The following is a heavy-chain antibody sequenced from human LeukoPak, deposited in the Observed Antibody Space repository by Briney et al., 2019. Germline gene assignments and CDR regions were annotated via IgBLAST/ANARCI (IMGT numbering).Heavy chain of an antibody. V-gene: IGHV6-1*01. Sequence: SQTLSLTCAISGDSVSSKSVAWNWIRQSPSRGLEWLGRTYSRSKWYNDYAVSVKSRITINPDTFKNQFSLQLKSVTPEDTAMYFCARGVQPLHESDAFDIWGQGTMVTVSS. CDR3: ARGVQPLHESDAFDI. CDR1: GDSVSSKSVA. D-gene: IGHD1-26*01. CDR2: TYSRSKWYN. J-gene: IGHJ3*02.